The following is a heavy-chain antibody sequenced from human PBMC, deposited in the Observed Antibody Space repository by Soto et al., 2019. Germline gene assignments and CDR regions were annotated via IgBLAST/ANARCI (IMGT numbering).Heavy chain of an antibody. CDR1: GGTLSSYA. CDR2: IIPIFGTA. CDR3: ARRGIAARPEFDY. D-gene: IGHD6-6*01. J-gene: IGHJ4*02. Sequence: QVQLVQSGAEVKKPGSSVKVSCQASGGTLSSYAISWVRQAPGQGLEWMGGIIPIFGTANYAQQFQGRGTITAEESTSTAYMELSSLRSEDTAVYYCARRGIAARPEFDYCGQGTLVTVSS. V-gene: IGHV1-69*01.